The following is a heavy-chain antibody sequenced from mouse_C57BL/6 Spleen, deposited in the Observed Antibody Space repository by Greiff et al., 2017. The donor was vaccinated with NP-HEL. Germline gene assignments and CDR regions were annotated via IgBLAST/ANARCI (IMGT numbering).Heavy chain of an antibody. J-gene: IGHJ4*01. CDR3: ARLGRGYAMDY. V-gene: IGHV1-64*01. D-gene: IGHD4-1*01. CDR2: IHPNSGST. Sequence: QVHVKQPGAELVKPGASVKLSCKASGYTFTSYWMHWVKQRPGQGLEWIGMIHPNSGSTNYTEKFKSKATLTVDKSSSTAYMQLSSLTSEDSAVYYCARLGRGYAMDYWGQGTSVTVSS. CDR1: GYTFTSYW.